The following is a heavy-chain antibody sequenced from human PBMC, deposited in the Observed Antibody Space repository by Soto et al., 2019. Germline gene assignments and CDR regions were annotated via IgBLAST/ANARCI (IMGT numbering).Heavy chain of an antibody. CDR2: INESGST. D-gene: IGHD1-1*01. CDR3: ARGSGIVAIPGELEDVKYDY. J-gene: IGHJ4*02. V-gene: IGHV4-34*01. Sequence: QVQLQQWGAGLVKPSETLSLSCAVYGQSFSGHSWAWIRQPPGKGLEWIGEINESGSTYYNRSLKSRVTISPDTSKNQLSLMMSSVSASATAAYFCARGSGIVAIPGELEDVKYDYWGQGTLVNVSS. CDR1: GQSFSGHS.